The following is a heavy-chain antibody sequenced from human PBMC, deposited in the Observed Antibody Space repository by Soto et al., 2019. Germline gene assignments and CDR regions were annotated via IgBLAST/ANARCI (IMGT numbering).Heavy chain of an antibody. CDR3: ARLFPRVVPAATYFDY. D-gene: IGHD2-2*01. CDR2: IYYSGST. Sequence: SETLSLTCTVSGGSISSSSYYWGWIRQPPGKGLEWIGSIYYSGSTYYNPSLKSRVTISVDTSKNQFSLKLSSVTAADTAVYYCARLFPRVVPAATYFDYWGQGTLVTVSS. J-gene: IGHJ4*02. CDR1: GGSISSSSYY. V-gene: IGHV4-39*01.